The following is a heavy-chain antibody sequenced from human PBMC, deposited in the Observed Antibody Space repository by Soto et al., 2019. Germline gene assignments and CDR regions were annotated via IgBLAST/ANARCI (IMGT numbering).Heavy chain of an antibody. CDR3: ARVPEQQLVHFGKSDY. V-gene: IGHV3-48*02. J-gene: IGHJ4*02. CDR1: GFTFSSYS. D-gene: IGHD6-13*01. Sequence: GGSLRLSCAASGFTFSSYSMNWVRQAPGKGLEWVSYISSSSSTIYYADSVKGRFTISRDNAKNSLYLQMNSLSDEDTAVYYCARVPEQQLVHFGKSDYWGQGTLVTVSS. CDR2: ISSSSSTI.